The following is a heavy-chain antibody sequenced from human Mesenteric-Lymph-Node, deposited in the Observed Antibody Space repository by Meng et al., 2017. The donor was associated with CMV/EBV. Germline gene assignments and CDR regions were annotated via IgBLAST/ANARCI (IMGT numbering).Heavy chain of an antibody. V-gene: IGHV3-30*02. CDR2: IRYDGSNK. D-gene: IGHD5-12*01. CDR3: ANSGSGYQVFYYYHGMDV. Sequence: GGSLRLSCAASGIIFNTYGMHWLRQAPGKGLEWVAFIRYDGSNKDYADSVKGRFTISRDNSKNTLYLQMNSLRPEDTAVYYCANSGSGYQVFYYYHGMDVWGQGTTVTVSS. J-gene: IGHJ6*02. CDR1: GIIFNTYG.